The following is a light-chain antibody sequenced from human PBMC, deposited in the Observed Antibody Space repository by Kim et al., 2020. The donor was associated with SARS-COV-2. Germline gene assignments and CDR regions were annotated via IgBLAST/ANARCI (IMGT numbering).Light chain of an antibody. CDR1: TGAVTSGHY. Sequence: PGGTVTLTFDPSTGAVTSGHYPYWFQQKPGQAPRTLIFDTNNKHSWTPARFSGSLLGGKAALTLSGAQSEDEAEYYCLLSYSGARVFGGGTKLTVL. CDR2: DTN. CDR3: LLSYSGARV. J-gene: IGLJ2*01. V-gene: IGLV7-46*01.